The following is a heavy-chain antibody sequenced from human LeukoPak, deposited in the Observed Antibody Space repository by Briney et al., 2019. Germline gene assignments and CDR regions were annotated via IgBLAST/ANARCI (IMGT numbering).Heavy chain of an antibody. CDR3: ARVPQYYDFWSGYYSSYYYYYMDV. CDR2: IYYSGST. J-gene: IGHJ6*03. CDR1: GGSISSSSYY. D-gene: IGHD3-3*01. V-gene: IGHV4-39*07. Sequence: SETLSLTCTVSGGSISSSSYYWGWIRQPPGKGLEWIGSIYYSGSTYYNPSLKSRVTISVDTSKNQFSLKLSSVTAADTAVYYCARVPQYYDFWSGYYSSYYYYYMDVWGKGTTVTVSS.